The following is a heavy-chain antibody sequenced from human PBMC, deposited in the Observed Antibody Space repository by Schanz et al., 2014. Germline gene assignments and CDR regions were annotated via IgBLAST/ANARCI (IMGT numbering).Heavy chain of an antibody. CDR3: AREDCSATSCYFRY. Sequence: QVQLAESGGGVVQPGRSLRLSCAASGFAFNNYGMHWVRQAPGKGLEWVAIIWYDGNNKKYADSVKGRFTISRDNSKNTLYLQMNTLRAEDTAVYYCAREDCSATSCYFRYWGQGTLVTVSS. CDR1: GFAFNNYG. CDR2: IWYDGNNK. J-gene: IGHJ4*02. D-gene: IGHD2-21*01. V-gene: IGHV3-33*01.